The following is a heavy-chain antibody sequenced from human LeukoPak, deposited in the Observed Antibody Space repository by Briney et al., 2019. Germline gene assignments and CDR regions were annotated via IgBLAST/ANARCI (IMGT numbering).Heavy chain of an antibody. CDR2: ISSSSSYI. J-gene: IGHJ4*02. D-gene: IGHD2-2*01. CDR1: GFTFSSYS. V-gene: IGHV3-21*01. CDR3: AKDSSLGYCSSTSCYPGGY. Sequence: GGSLRLSCAASGFTFSSYSMNWVRQAPGKGLEWVSSISSSSSYIYYADSVKGRFTISRDNSKNTLYLQMNSLRAEDTAVYYCAKDSSLGYCSSTSCYPGGYWGQGTLVTVSS.